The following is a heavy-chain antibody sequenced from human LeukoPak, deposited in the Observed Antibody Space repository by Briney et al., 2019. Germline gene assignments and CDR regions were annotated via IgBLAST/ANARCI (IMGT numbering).Heavy chain of an antibody. CDR2: INTNTGNP. CDR1: GYTFTSYA. V-gene: IGHV7-4-1*02. CDR3: ARVPGTYSSSYFCVY. J-gene: IGHJ4*02. D-gene: IGHD6-13*01. Sequence: VASVKASCKASGYTFTSYAMNWVRQAPGQGLEWMGWINTNTGNPTYAQGFTGRFVFSLDTSVSTAYLQISSLKAEDTAVYYCARVPGTYSSSYFCVYWGQGTLVTVSS.